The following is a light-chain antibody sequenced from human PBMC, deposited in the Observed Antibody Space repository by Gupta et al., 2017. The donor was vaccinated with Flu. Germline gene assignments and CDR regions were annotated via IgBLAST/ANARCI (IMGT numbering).Light chain of an antibody. V-gene: IGLV1-51*01. CDR2: DNN. CDR3: GTWDGSLSAEV. CDR1: GSNIGNNY. J-gene: IGLJ1*01. Sequence: QSVFTQPPSVSAAPGQKVTISCSGGGSNIGNNYVSWYQQLPGTAPKLLIYDNNKRPSGIPDRFSGSKSGTSATLDITGLQTGDEAEYFCGTWDGSLSAEVFGTGTKVTVL.